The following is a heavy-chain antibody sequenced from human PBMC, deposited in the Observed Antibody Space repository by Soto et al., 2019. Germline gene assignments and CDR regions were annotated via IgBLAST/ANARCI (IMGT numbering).Heavy chain of an antibody. CDR2: IIPIFGTA. D-gene: IGHD5-12*01. CDR3: ARAPGEMATITWFFDY. Sequence: GASVKVSCKASGGTFSSYAISWVRQAPGQGLEWMGGIIPIFGTANYAQKFQGRVTITADESTSTAYMELSSLRSEDTAVYYCARAPGEMATITWFFDYWGQGTLVTVSS. V-gene: IGHV1-69*13. J-gene: IGHJ4*02. CDR1: GGTFSSYA.